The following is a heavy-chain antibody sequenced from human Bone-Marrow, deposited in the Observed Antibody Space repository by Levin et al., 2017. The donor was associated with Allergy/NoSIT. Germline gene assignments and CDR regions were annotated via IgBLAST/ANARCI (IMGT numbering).Heavy chain of an antibody. CDR1: GYTFDMYY. Sequence: ASVKVSCQSSGYTFDMYYIHWVRQAPGERPDWMGRINPDNGGSTSAEKFQGRVTMTTDRSTSTAYMELRGLRSDDTALYFCTRDLTGYEGFDVWGQGTMVIVSS. CDR2: INPDNGGS. D-gene: IGHD3-16*01. J-gene: IGHJ3*01. CDR3: TRDLTGYEGFDV. V-gene: IGHV1-2*06.